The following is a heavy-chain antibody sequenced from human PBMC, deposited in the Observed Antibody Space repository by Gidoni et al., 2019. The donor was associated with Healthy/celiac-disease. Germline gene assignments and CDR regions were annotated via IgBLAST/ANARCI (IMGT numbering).Heavy chain of an antibody. D-gene: IGHD2-2*01. J-gene: IGHJ6*02. V-gene: IGHV4-34*01. CDR2: INHSGST. CDR3: ARGRFLVIVVVPAASTYGMDV. CDR1: GGSCSGYY. Sequence: QGQLQQWGAGLLKHSETLSHTCEVYGGSCSGYYWSWIRQPPGKGLEWIREINHSGSTNYIPSLKSRGTISVDTSKNQFSLKLSSVTAADTAVYYCARGRFLVIVVVPAASTYGMDVWGQGTTVTVSS.